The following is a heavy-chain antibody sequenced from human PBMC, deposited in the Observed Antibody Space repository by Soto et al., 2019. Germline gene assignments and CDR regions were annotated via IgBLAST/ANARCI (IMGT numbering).Heavy chain of an antibody. D-gene: IGHD2-8*01. Sequence: GESLKISCAASGFTFDDYTMHWVRQAPGKGLEWVSLISWDGGSTYYADSVKGRFTISRDNSKNSLYLQMNSLRTEDTALYYCAKDPGYCTNGVCYTLGMDVWGQGTTVTVSS. CDR2: ISWDGGST. J-gene: IGHJ6*02. CDR3: AKDPGYCTNGVCYTLGMDV. V-gene: IGHV3-43*01. CDR1: GFTFDDYT.